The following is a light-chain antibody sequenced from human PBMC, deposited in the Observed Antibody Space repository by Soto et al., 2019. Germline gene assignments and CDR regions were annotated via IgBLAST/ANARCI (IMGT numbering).Light chain of an antibody. CDR3: AAWDYSLNGWV. Sequence: QAVLTQPPSASGTPGQRVTISCSGSSSNIGSNTVHWYQQLPGTAPNHLIYSNNQQPSGVPDRFSGSKSGTSASLAISGRQYEDEEDYYCAAWDYSLNGWVFGGGTKLTVL. CDR1: SSNIGSNT. CDR2: SNN. J-gene: IGLJ3*02. V-gene: IGLV1-44*01.